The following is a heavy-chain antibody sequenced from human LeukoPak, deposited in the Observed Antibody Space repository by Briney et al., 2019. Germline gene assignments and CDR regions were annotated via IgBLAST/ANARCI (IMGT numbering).Heavy chain of an antibody. CDR1: GFTLCTSS. J-gene: IGHJ3*02. CDR3: AKSAAASPRAVRAFDI. D-gene: IGHD4-17*01. V-gene: IGHV3-23*01. Sequence: GGGLRLSRGDSGFTLCTSSIRWVRPAPGEGGGWGSAISGSGGSTYYADSVKGRFTISRDNSKNTLYLQMNSLRAEDTAVYYCAKSAAASPRAVRAFDIWGQGTMVTVSS. CDR2: ISGSGGST.